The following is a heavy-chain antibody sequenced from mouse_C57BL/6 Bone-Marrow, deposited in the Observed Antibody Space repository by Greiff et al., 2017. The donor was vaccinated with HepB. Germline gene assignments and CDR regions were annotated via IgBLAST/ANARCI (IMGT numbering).Heavy chain of an antibody. CDR2: ISYDGSN. V-gene: IGHV3-6*01. J-gene: IGHJ3*01. CDR1: GYSITSGYY. D-gene: IGHD1-1*01. Sequence: DVKLQESGPGLVKPSPSLSLTCSVTGYSITSGYYWNWIRQFPGNKLEWMGYISYDGSNNYNPSLKNRISITRDTSTNQFFLKLNSVTTEDTATYYCARGDYGSPWFAYWGQGTLVTVSA. CDR3: ARGDYGSPWFAY.